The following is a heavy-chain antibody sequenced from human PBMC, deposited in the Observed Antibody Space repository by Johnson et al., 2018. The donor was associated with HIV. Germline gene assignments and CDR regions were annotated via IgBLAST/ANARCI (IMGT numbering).Heavy chain of an antibody. J-gene: IGHJ3*02. Sequence: VQLVESGGGLVKPGGSLRLSCAASGFSFTDAWMNWVRQAPGKGLPWVGRIKSNSDGGTTDYAAPVTGSFTISREDSKNTLYLQMNSLRAEDTALYYCAKTYYDFWSGYFGAFDIWGQGTMVTVSS. V-gene: IGHV3-15*01. CDR3: AKTYYDFWSGYFGAFDI. D-gene: IGHD3-3*01. CDR1: GFSFTDAW. CDR2: IKSNSDGGTT.